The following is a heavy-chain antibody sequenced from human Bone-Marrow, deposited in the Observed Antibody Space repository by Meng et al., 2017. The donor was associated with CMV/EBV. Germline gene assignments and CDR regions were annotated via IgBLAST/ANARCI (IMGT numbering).Heavy chain of an antibody. CDR1: GFTFSSYW. CDR3: ARDSYYYGSGEGYYYYYGMDV. D-gene: IGHD3-10*01. Sequence: GGSLRLSCAASGFTFSSYWMHWVRKAPGKGLLWVSRINSDRSSTSYAVSVKGRFTISRDNAKNTLYLQMNSLGAEDTAVYYCARDSYYYGSGEGYYYYYGMDVWGQGTTVTVSS. V-gene: IGHV3-74*01. J-gene: IGHJ6*02. CDR2: INSDRSST.